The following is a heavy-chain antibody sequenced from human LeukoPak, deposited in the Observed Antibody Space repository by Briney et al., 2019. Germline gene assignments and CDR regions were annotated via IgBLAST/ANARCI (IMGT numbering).Heavy chain of an antibody. D-gene: IGHD2-15*01. Sequence: GASVKVSCKASGYTFTGYYIHWVRQAPGQGLEWMGWINPNSGVTHYPQKFQGRVTMTRDTSIRTAYMEVSRLRSDDTAVYYCVGGAFDMWGQGTMVTVFS. V-gene: IGHV1-2*02. J-gene: IGHJ3*02. CDR2: INPNSGVT. CDR3: VGGAFDM. CDR1: GYTFTGYY.